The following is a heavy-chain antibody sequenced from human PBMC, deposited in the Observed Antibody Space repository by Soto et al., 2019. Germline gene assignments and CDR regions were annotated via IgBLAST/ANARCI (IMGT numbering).Heavy chain of an antibody. Sequence: VGSLRLSCAASGFTVSSNYMSWVRQAPGKGLEWVSVIYSGGSTYYADSVKGRFTISRDNSKNTLYLQMNSLRAEDTAVYYCARGMDSTIFGSLDYWGQGTLVTVSS. CDR1: GFTVSSNY. V-gene: IGHV3-66*01. D-gene: IGHD3-3*01. CDR2: IYSGGST. CDR3: ARGMDSTIFGSLDY. J-gene: IGHJ4*02.